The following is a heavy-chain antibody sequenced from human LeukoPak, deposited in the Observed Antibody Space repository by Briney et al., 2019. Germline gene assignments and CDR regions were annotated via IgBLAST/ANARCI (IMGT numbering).Heavy chain of an antibody. D-gene: IGHD2-2*01. Sequence: SETLSLTCAVYGGSFSGYYWSWIRQPPGKGLEWIGEINHSGSTNYNPSLKSRVTISVDTSKTQFSLKLSSVTAADTAVYYCARKKPLSYCSSTSCRNYYYYGMDVWGQGTTVTVSS. CDR3: ARKKPLSYCSSTSCRNYYYYGMDV. CDR2: INHSGST. CDR1: GGSFSGYY. V-gene: IGHV4-34*01. J-gene: IGHJ6*02.